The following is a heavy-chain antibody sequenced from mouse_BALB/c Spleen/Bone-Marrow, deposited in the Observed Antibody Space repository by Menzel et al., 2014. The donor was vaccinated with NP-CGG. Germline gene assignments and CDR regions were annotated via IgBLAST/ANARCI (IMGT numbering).Heavy chain of an antibody. D-gene: IGHD1-2*01. CDR1: GFSLTNYG. J-gene: IGHJ4*01. V-gene: IGHV2-3*01. CDR2: IWGDGST. CDR3: GKRDYYGYNDAMDY. Sequence: QVQLKESGPGLVAPSQSLSITCTVSGFSLTNYGVSWGRQPPGKGLEWLGVIWGDGSTNYHTALISSLSMSKDASKSQVFLKLNSLQTDDTATYYCGKRDYYGYNDAMDYWGQGTSVTVSS.